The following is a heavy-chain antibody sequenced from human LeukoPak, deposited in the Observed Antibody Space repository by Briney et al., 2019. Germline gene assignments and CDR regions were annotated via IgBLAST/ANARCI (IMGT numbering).Heavy chain of an antibody. J-gene: IGHJ4*02. D-gene: IGHD5-18*01. CDR2: ISYAGSNK. V-gene: IGHV3-30*18. Sequence: AGGSLRLSCAASGFTFSSYGMHWVRQAPGKGLEWVAVISYAGSNKYYADSVKGRFTISRDNSKNTLYLQMNSLRAEDTAVYYCAKDRWAADTAMVSLDYWGQGTLVTVSS. CDR3: AKDRWAADTAMVSLDY. CDR1: GFTFSSYG.